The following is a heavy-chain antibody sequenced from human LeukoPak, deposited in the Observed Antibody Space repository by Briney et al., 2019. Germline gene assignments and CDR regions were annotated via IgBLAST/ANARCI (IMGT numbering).Heavy chain of an antibody. CDR3: ARLVGKGAFDI. CDR2: INPNNGGT. Sequence: ASMKVSCKASGYTFTGYFIHWVRQAPGQGLEWMGWINPNNGGTNYAQKFQGRVTMTRDTSISTAYMELSRLRSDDTAVYYCARLVGKGAFDIWGQGTMVTVSS. J-gene: IGHJ3*02. V-gene: IGHV1-2*02. CDR1: GYTFTGYF.